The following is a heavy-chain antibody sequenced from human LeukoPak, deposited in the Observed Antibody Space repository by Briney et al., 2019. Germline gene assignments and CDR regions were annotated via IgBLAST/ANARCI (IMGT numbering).Heavy chain of an antibody. CDR2: IYHSGST. CDR1: GYSISSGYY. Sequence: PSETLSLTCAVSGYSISSGYYWGWIRQPPGKGLEWIGSIYHSGSTYYNPSLKSRVTISVDTSKNQFSLKLSSVTAADTAVYYSARLGYCSSTSCYTGKYWGQGTLVTVSS. J-gene: IGHJ4*02. V-gene: IGHV4-38-2*01. D-gene: IGHD2-2*02. CDR3: ARLGYCSSTSCYTGKY.